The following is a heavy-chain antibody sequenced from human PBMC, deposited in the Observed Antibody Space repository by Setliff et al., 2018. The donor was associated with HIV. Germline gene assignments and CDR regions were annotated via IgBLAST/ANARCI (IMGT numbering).Heavy chain of an antibody. CDR1: GGSISSGSYY. Sequence: SETLSLTCPVSGGSISSGSYYWSWIRQPPGKGLEWVGHIYSTGDTNYNPSLKSRVTISVDTSKNQFSLKLSSVTAADTAVYYCARSSGYYSTVFYWGQGTRVTVSS. J-gene: IGHJ4*02. V-gene: IGHV4-61*09. CDR3: ARSSGYYSTVFY. D-gene: IGHD3-22*01. CDR2: IYSTGDT.